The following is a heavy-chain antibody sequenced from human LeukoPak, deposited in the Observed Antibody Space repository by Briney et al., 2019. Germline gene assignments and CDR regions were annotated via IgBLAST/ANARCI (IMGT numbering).Heavy chain of an antibody. J-gene: IGHJ6*02. V-gene: IGHV4-59*01. CDR2: IYYSGST. D-gene: IGHD3/OR15-3a*01. Sequence: PSETLSLTCTVSGGSLSSYYWSWIRQPPGKGLEWIGYIYYSGSTNYNPSLKSRVTISVDTSKNQFSLKLSSVTAADTAVYYCARTWTYYYYGMDVWGQGTTVTVSS. CDR1: GGSLSSYY. CDR3: ARTWTYYYYGMDV.